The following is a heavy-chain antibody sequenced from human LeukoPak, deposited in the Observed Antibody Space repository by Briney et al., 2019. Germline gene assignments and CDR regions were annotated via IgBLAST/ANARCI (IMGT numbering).Heavy chain of an antibody. CDR1: GFTFSSYA. Sequence: GGSLRLSCAASGFTFSSYAMSWVRQAPGKGLEWVSAISGSGGSTYYADSVKGRFTISRDNSKNTLYLQMNSLRAEDTAVYYCAKVKGSSGWYSPTVDYWGQGTLVTVSS. V-gene: IGHV3-23*01. CDR3: AKVKGSSGWYSPTVDY. CDR2: ISGSGGST. J-gene: IGHJ4*02. D-gene: IGHD6-19*01.